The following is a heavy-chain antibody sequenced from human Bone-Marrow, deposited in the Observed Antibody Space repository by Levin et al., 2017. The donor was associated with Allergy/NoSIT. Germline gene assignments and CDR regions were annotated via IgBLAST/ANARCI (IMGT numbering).Heavy chain of an antibody. Sequence: ETLSLTCTVSGDSVSSGSNYWSWIRQPPGKGLEWIGYIYSSGGTNYNPSLKSRVTISLDTSKNQISLKLSSVTAADTAVYYCARRPGYYYHGMDVWGQGTTVTVSS. CDR3: ARRPGYYYHGMDV. V-gene: IGHV4-61*01. CDR1: GDSVSSGSNY. J-gene: IGHJ6*02. CDR2: IYSSGGT.